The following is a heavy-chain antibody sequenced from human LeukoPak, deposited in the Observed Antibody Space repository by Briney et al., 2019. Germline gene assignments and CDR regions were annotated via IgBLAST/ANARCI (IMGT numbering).Heavy chain of an antibody. CDR1: GGSISSPNW. CDR3: ARTGQGSGSPLDY. V-gene: IGHV4-4*02. Sequence: KPSETLSPTCAVSGGSISSPNWWSWVRQSPGKGLEWIGYIYYSGSTNYNPSLKSRVTISVDTSKNQFSLKLSSVTAADTAVYYCARTGQGSGSPLDYWGQGTLVTVSS. D-gene: IGHD3-10*01. J-gene: IGHJ4*02. CDR2: IYYSGST.